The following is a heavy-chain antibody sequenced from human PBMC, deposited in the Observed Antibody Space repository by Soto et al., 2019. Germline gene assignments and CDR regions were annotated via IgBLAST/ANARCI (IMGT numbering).Heavy chain of an antibody. CDR2: ISYDGSNE. CDR3: AKVLVNAFPFGYGLDV. Sequence: QEQLVESGGGVVQPGRSLRLSCAASGFSFSSYGMHWVRLAPGKGLEWVAVISYDGSNEDYADSVQGRLTISRDNSKNTVYLQMNSLKPEDTAVYYCAKVLVNAFPFGYGLDVWGQGTTVTVSS. CDR1: GFSFSSYG. D-gene: IGHD2-15*01. V-gene: IGHV3-30*18. J-gene: IGHJ6*02.